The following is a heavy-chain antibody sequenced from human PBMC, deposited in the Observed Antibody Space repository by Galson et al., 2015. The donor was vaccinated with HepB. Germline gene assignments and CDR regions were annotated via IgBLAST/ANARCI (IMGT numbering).Heavy chain of an antibody. V-gene: IGHV3-64D*06. Sequence: SLRLSCAASGFIFSTSSMHWVRQAPGKGLESVSGFHTDGYTYYAESVKGRFTISRDNSKNTLYLQMNSLRPEDTAVYFCAKDHDCGDWGQGALVTVSS. D-gene: IGHD4-17*01. CDR1: GFIFSTSS. J-gene: IGHJ4*02. CDR2: FHTDGYT. CDR3: AKDHDCGD.